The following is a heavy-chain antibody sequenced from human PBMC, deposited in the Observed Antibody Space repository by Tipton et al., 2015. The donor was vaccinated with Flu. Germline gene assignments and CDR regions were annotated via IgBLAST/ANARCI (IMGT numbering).Heavy chain of an antibody. D-gene: IGHD1-26*01. Sequence: QLVQSGAEVKKPGASVKVSCKASGYTFTSYGISWVRQAPGQGLEWMGWISAYNGNTNYAQKLQGRVTMTTDTSTSTAYMELRSLRSDAPAVYYCARVERWELLLAFDYWGQGTLVTVSS. J-gene: IGHJ4*02. CDR2: ISAYNGNT. CDR1: GYTFTSYG. CDR3: ARVERWELLLAFDY. V-gene: IGHV1-18*01.